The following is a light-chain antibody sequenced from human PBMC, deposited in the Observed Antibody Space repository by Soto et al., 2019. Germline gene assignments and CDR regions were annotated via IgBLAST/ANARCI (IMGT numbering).Light chain of an antibody. Sequence: DIQMTHSPSTLSASVGDSVTIPCRASQSIGTWLAWYQQKPGKAPKLRIYDASTLESGVPSRLSGSGSGAEFTLTISSLQPDDSAIYYCQQYNGFWSFGPGTKVDIK. CDR1: QSIGTW. CDR3: QQYNGFWS. CDR2: DAS. V-gene: IGKV1-5*01. J-gene: IGKJ1*01.